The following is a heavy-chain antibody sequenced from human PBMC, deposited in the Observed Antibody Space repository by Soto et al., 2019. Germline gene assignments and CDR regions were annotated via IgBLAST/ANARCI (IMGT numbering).Heavy chain of an antibody. D-gene: IGHD2-2*01. CDR2: ISGSGGST. CDR3: AKKVRSRYCSSTSCYAGLEY. CDR1: GFTFSSYA. Sequence: GGSLRLSCAASGFTFSSYAMSWVRQAPGKGLEWVSAISGSGGSTYYADSVKGRFTISRDNSKNTLYLQMNSLRAEDTAVYYCAKKVRSRYCSSTSCYAGLEYWGQGTLVTVSS. J-gene: IGHJ4*02. V-gene: IGHV3-23*01.